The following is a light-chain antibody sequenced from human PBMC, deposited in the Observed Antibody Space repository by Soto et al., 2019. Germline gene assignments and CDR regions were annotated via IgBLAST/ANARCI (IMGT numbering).Light chain of an antibody. CDR1: QIVSSY. Sequence: EEVMTQSPGILSESSGERVTLSCRASQIVSSYLAWHQQKPGQPPRPLSFGASSRATGIPDRFSGSGSGTEFTLTISSLQSEYFAVYYCQPYNNWPITFGQGTRLEI. CDR2: GAS. CDR3: QPYNNWPIT. V-gene: IGKV3D-15*01. J-gene: IGKJ5*01.